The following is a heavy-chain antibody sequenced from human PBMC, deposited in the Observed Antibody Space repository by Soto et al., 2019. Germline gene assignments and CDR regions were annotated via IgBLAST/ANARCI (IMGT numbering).Heavy chain of an antibody. V-gene: IGHV1-69*06. CDR3: ARHYDSAYYYGMDV. CDR1: GGTFSSYA. Sequence: GASVKVSCKASGGTFSSYAISWVRQAPGQGLEWMGGIIPIFGTANYAQKFQGRVTITADKSTSTAYMELSSLRSEDTAVYYCARHYDSAYYYGMDVWGQGTTVTVSS. D-gene: IGHD5-12*01. J-gene: IGHJ6*02. CDR2: IIPIFGTA.